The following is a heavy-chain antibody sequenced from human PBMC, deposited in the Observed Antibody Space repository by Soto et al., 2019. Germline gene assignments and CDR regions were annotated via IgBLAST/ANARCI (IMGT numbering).Heavy chain of an antibody. CDR1: GGSISSSRYY. V-gene: IGHV4-39*01. CDR3: ARQGVVAATNAFDV. D-gene: IGHD2-15*01. J-gene: IGHJ3*01. Sequence: ETLSLTCTVSGGSISSSRYYWGWIRQPPGKGLEWIGSIYYSGSTYYNPSLKSRLTISVDTSKNQFSLKLSSVTATDTAVYYCARQGVVAATNAFDVWGHGTMVPVSS. CDR2: IYYSGST.